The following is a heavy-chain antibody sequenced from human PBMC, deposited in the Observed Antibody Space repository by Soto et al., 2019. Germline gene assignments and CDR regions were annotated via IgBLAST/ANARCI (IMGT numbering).Heavy chain of an antibody. CDR1: GFTFSSYA. D-gene: IGHD3-10*01. V-gene: IGHV3-64*01. J-gene: IGHJ6*03. CDR3: ARRYYYGSGSYYNAHYYYYMDV. Sequence: GGSLRRSCAASGFTFSSYAMHWVRQAPGKGLEYVSAISSNGGSTYYANSVKGRFTISRDNSKNTLYLQMGSLRAEDMAVYYCARRYYYGSGSYYNAHYYYYMDVWGKGTTVTVSS. CDR2: ISSNGGST.